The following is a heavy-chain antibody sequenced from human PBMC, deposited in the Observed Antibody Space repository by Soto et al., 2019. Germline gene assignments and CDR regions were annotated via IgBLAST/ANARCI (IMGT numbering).Heavy chain of an antibody. CDR2: IKSKTDGGTT. J-gene: IGHJ6*02. CDR3: TTDPGYSSSWYRYYYYGMDV. Sequence: GGSLRLSCAASGFTFSNAWMNWVRQAPGKGLEWVGRIKSKTDGGTTDYAAPVKGRFTISSDDSKNTLYLQMNSLKTEDTAVYYCTTDPGYSSSWYRYYYYGMDVWGQGTTVTVSS. D-gene: IGHD6-13*01. CDR1: GFTFSNAW. V-gene: IGHV3-15*07.